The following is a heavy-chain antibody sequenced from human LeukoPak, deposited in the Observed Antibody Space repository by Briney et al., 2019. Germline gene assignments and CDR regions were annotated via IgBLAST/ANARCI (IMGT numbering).Heavy chain of an antibody. V-gene: IGHV1-2*06. CDR3: ARGFGLGGATVPPQFDY. CDR1: GYTLTDHY. Sequence: ASVKVSCKASGYTLTDHYVHWVRQAPGQGLEWMGRINPDSGVANYGQAFRGSVTMTRDPSINTAYMEVSTLRSDDTAVYYCARGFGLGGATVPPQFDYWGQGTLVTVSS. CDR2: INPDSGVA. J-gene: IGHJ4*02. D-gene: IGHD1-26*01.